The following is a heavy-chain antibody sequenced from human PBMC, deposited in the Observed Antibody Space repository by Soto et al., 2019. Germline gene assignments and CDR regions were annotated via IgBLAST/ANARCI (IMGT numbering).Heavy chain of an antibody. D-gene: IGHD2-15*01. V-gene: IGHV5-51*01. CDR3: GRVVIAASAHPGFDY. Sequence: GEPLKMSCDGSGYNCAGYCIALVLQMPGKGLELMGIIYPSDSDTRYRPSFQCQVTISVDTSKNLFSLNLSAVTAADTAMYYCGRVVIAASAHPGFDYWGQGTLVTVSS. J-gene: IGHJ4*02. CDR2: IYPSDSDT. CDR1: GYNCAGYC.